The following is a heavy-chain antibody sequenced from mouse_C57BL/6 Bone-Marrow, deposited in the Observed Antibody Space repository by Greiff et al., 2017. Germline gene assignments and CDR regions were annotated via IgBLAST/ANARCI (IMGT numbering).Heavy chain of an antibody. CDR1: GYSFTSYW. Sequence: QVQLQQPGAELVKPGASVTMSCKASGYSFTSYWLTWVKQRPGQGLEWIGDIYPGGGSTNYNEKFKSKATLTVNTSSSTAYMQLSSLTPEDSSVYYCASSYGNSFAYWGQGTLVTVSA. CDR3: ASSYGNSFAY. D-gene: IGHD2-1*01. CDR2: IYPGGGST. J-gene: IGHJ3*01. V-gene: IGHV1-55*01.